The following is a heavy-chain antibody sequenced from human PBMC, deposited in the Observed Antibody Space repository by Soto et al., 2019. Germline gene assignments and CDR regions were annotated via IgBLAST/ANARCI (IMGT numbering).Heavy chain of an antibody. Sequence: QVQLVQSGAEVKKPGASVKVSCKASGYTFTSYGISWVRQAPGQGLEWMGWISAYNGNTNYAQKLQGRVTMTTDTPTSTAYMELRSLRSEDTAVYYCERDWAAAGPFDYWGQGTLVTVSS. CDR3: ERDWAAAGPFDY. J-gene: IGHJ4*02. V-gene: IGHV1-18*01. CDR2: ISAYNGNT. D-gene: IGHD6-13*01. CDR1: GYTFTSYG.